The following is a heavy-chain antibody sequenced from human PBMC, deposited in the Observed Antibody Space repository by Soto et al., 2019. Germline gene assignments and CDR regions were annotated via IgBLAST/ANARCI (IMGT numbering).Heavy chain of an antibody. Sequence: ETLSLTCTVSGGSIRSYYWSWIRQPPGKGLEWIGYIYYSGSTNYNPSLKSRVTISVDTSKNQFSLKLSSVTAADTAVYYCAGKYYYGSGSYPLWGQGTLVTVSS. D-gene: IGHD3-10*01. CDR2: IYYSGST. J-gene: IGHJ4*02. CDR3: AGKYYYGSGSYPL. CDR1: GGSIRSYY. V-gene: IGHV4-59*12.